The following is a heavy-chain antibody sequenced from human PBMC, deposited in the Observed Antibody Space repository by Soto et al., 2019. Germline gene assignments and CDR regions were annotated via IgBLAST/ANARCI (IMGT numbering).Heavy chain of an antibody. D-gene: IGHD6-13*01. V-gene: IGHV4-59*08. J-gene: IGHJ5*02. Sequence: SETLSLTCTVSGGSISSYYWSWIRQPPGKGLEWIGYIYYSGSTNYNPSLKSRVTISVDTSKNQFSLKLISVTAADTAVYYCARQEGSSSWLDPWGQGTLVTVSS. CDR3: ARQEGSSSWLDP. CDR1: GGSISSYY. CDR2: IYYSGST.